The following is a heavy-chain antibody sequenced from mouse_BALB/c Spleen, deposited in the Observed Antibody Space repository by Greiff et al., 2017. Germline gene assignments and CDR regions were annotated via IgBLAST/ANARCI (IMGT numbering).Heavy chain of an antibody. CDR1: GFTFSSYG. CDR2: INSNGGST. Sequence: DVKLVESGGGLVQPGGSLKLSCAASGFTFSSYGMSWVRQTPDKRLELVATINSNGGSTYYPDSVKGRFTISRDNAKNTLYLQMSSLKSEDTAMYYCARERGYWGQGTTLTVSS. J-gene: IGHJ2*01. V-gene: IGHV5-6-3*01. CDR3: ARERGY.